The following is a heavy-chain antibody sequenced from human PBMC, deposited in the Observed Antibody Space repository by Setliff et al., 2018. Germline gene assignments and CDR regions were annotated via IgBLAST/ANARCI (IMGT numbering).Heavy chain of an antibody. CDR3: ARESATIGEFALYYFDK. J-gene: IGHJ4*02. CDR1: GGSFSDYY. D-gene: IGHD3-10*01. V-gene: IGHV4-34*11. Sequence: PSETLSLTCAAHGGSFSDYYWTWIRQPPGKGLEWIGNIYYSGTTYSNPSLKSRVTMSVDTSKNQFSLNVNSVIAADAAVYFCARESATIGEFALYYFDKWGQGIPVTVSS. CDR2: IYYSGTT.